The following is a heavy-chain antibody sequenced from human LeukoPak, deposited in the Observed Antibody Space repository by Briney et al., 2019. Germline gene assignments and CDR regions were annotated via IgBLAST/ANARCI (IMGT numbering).Heavy chain of an antibody. CDR2: IYYSGST. J-gene: IGHJ3*02. D-gene: IGHD2-8*01. CDR1: GGSINGYY. Sequence: SETLSLTCTVSGGSINGYYWSWIRQPPGKGLEWIGYIYYSGSTNYNPSLKSRVTISVDTSKNQFSLKLSSVTAADTAVYYCASCSDTNGVCHLDAFDIWGQGTMVTVSS. V-gene: IGHV4-59*01. CDR3: ASCSDTNGVCHLDAFDI.